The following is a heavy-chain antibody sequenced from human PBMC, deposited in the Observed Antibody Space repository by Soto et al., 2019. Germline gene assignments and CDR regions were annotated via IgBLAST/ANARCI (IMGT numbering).Heavy chain of an antibody. CDR2: IIPIFGTA. J-gene: IGHJ4*02. D-gene: IGHD2-15*01. V-gene: IGHV1-69*06. CDR1: GGTFSSYA. CDR3: ARGSFGGNRFDY. Sequence: GASVKVSCKASGGTFSSYAISWLRQSPGQGLEWMGGIIPIFGTANYAQKFQGRVTITADKSTSTAYMELSSLRSEDTAVYYCARGSFGGNRFDYWGQGTLVTVSS.